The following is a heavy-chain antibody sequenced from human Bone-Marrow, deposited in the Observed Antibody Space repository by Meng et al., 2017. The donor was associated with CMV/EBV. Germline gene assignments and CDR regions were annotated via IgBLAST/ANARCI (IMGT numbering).Heavy chain of an antibody. V-gene: IGHV1-2*02. D-gene: IGHD5-18*01. Sequence: ASVKVSCKASGYTFTGYYMHWVRQAPGQGLEWIGWINPNSGGTNYAQKFHGRVTMTRDTSISTAYMELSRLRSDDTAVYYCAREVPRYSFDYWGQGTLVTVSS. J-gene: IGHJ4*02. CDR1: GYTFTGYY. CDR2: INPNSGGT. CDR3: AREVPRYSFDY.